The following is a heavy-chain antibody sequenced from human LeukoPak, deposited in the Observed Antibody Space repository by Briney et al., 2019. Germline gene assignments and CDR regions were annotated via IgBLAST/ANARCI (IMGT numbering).Heavy chain of an antibody. CDR1: GYTFTKYT. V-gene: IGHV1-18*01. J-gene: IGHJ5*02. D-gene: IGHD6-6*01. CDR3: ARGPAARLNPWFDP. Sequence: APVKVSCKASGYTFTKYTISWVRQAPGQGLEWMGWISAYSGNTNYAQKLQGRVTMTTDTSTSTAYMELRSLRSEDTAVYYCARGPAARLNPWFDPWGQGTLVTVSS. CDR2: ISAYSGNT.